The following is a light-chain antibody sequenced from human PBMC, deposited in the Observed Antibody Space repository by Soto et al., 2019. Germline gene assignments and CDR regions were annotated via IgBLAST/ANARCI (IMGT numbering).Light chain of an antibody. Sequence: QSALTQPDSVSGSPGQSITISCTGTSSDVGASNYVSWYQQNPGKAPKLIIYEVSNRPSGVSTRLSGSKSGNTASLTISGLQDEDEADYYCTSFTRRNSYVFGTGTKLTVL. CDR3: TSFTRRNSYV. J-gene: IGLJ1*01. CDR2: EVS. V-gene: IGLV2-14*01. CDR1: SSDVGASNY.